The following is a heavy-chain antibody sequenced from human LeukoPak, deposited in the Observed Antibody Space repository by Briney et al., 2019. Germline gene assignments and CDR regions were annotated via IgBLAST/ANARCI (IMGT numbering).Heavy chain of an antibody. J-gene: IGHJ6*02. D-gene: IGHD4-17*01. Sequence: SETLSLTCTVSGGSISSYYWSWIRQPPGKGLEWIGYIYDSGSTNYNPSLKSRVTISVDTSKNQFSLKLSSVTAADTAVYYCARVGGANYYYYGMDVWGQGTTVTVSS. CDR3: ARVGGANYYYYGMDV. CDR1: GGSISSYY. V-gene: IGHV4-59*01. CDR2: IYDSGST.